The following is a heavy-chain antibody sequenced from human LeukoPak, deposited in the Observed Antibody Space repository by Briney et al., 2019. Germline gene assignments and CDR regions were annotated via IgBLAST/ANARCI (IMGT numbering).Heavy chain of an antibody. CDR1: GDSFSSYY. Sequence: PSETLSLTCTVSGDSFSSYYWGWIRQPPGEGLEWIGYIYYTGNTNYNPSLKSRVTISVDTSRNQFSLDLNSVTAADAAVYYCARDVRPLIHAFDIWGQGTMVTVSS. V-gene: IGHV4-59*01. CDR2: IYYTGNT. CDR3: ARDVRPLIHAFDI. J-gene: IGHJ3*02.